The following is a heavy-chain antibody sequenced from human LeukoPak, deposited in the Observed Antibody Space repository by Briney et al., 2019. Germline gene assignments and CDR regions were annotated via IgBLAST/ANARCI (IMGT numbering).Heavy chain of an antibody. J-gene: IGHJ4*02. D-gene: IGHD6-19*01. CDR3: ARDRGKGIAVAGFDY. V-gene: IGHV3-7*01. CDR2: IKQDGSEK. CDR1: GFTFSSYW. Sequence: GGSLRLSCAASGFTFSSYWMSWVRQAPGKGLEWVANIKQDGSEKYYVDSVKGRFTISRDNAKNSLYLQMNSLRAEDTAVYYCARDRGKGIAVAGFDYWGQGTLVTVSS.